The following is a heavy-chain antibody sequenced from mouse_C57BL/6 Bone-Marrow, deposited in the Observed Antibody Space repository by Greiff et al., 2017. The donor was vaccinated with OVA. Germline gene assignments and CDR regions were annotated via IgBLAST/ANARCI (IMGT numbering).Heavy chain of an antibody. Sequence: VHVKQSGAELVRPGASVKLSCTASGFNIKDDYMHWVKQRPEQGLEWIGWIDPENGDTEYASKFQGKATITADTSSNTAYLQLSSLTSEDTAVYDCTETGPWFAYWGQGTLVTVSA. V-gene: IGHV14-4*01. D-gene: IGHD4-1*01. CDR1: GFNIKDDY. CDR2: IDPENGDT. CDR3: TETGPWFAY. J-gene: IGHJ3*01.